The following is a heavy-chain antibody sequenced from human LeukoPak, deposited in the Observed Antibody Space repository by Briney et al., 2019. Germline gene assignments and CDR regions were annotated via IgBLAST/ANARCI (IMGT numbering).Heavy chain of an antibody. J-gene: IGHJ4*02. CDR2: IKQDGSEK. V-gene: IGHV3-7*03. D-gene: IGHD5-12*01. Sequence: GGSLRLSCAASGFTFSSYWMSWVRQAPGKGLEWVANIKQDGSEKYYVDSVKGRFTISRDNAKNSLYLQMNSLRAEDAALYYCATDRGYSGYGTFDYWGQGTLVIVSS. CDR3: ATDRGYSGYGTFDY. CDR1: GFTFSSYW.